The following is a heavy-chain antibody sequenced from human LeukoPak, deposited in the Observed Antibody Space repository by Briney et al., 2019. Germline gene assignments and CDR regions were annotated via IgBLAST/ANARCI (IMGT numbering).Heavy chain of an antibody. J-gene: IGHJ1*01. CDR2: FWYDGSNK. CDR1: GFTFSDYG. V-gene: IGHV3-33*01. CDR3: ATTASRGPQSAEYFQY. Sequence: PGRPLRLSCAASGFTFSDYGMHWVRQAPGKGLEWVAVFWYDGSNKYCSDSVKGRFNISRDNSKNTLYLQMNSLRAEDTAVYYCATTASRGPQSAEYFQYWGQGTLVTVSS.